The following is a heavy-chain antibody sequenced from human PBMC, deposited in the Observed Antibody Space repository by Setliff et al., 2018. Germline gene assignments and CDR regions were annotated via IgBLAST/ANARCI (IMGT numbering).Heavy chain of an antibody. CDR3: ARVQQLGTFDY. D-gene: IGHD6-13*01. V-gene: IGHV1-69*13. J-gene: IGHJ4*02. Sequence: GASVKVSCKASGGTFSSYAISWVRQAPGQGLEWMGGIIPIFGTTNYAQKFQGRVTITADESTSTAYMELSSLRSEDTAVYYCARVQQLGTFDYWGQRTLVTVSS. CDR1: GGTFSSYA. CDR2: IIPIFGTT.